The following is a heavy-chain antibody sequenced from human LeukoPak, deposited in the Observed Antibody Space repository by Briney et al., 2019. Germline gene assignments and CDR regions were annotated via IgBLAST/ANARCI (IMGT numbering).Heavy chain of an antibody. CDR2: IYYSGST. V-gene: IGHV4-59*01. D-gene: IGHD6-13*01. J-gene: IGHJ4*02. CDR3: ARGAADGMSLDY. Sequence: SSETLSLTWTLSGGSISSYYWSWVRQPPGKGLEWIGYIYYSGSTNYNPSLKSRVTISVDTSRNQFSLKLSSVTAADTAVYYCARGAADGMSLDYWGRGTLVTVSS. CDR1: GGSISSYY.